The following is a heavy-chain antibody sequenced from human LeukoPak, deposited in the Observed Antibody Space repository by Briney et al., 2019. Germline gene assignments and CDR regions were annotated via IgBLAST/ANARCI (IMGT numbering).Heavy chain of an antibody. D-gene: IGHD5-24*01. Sequence: GGSLRLSCAASGFTFSDYYMSWIRQAPRKGLERVSYISRSGSTIYYADAAKGRFTISRDNAKNSLYLQMNSLSAEDTAVYYCAIGGRFGDGYNWQFDYWGQGTLVTVSS. J-gene: IGHJ4*02. V-gene: IGHV3-11*04. CDR2: ISRSGSTI. CDR3: AIGGRFGDGYNWQFDY. CDR1: GFTFSDYY.